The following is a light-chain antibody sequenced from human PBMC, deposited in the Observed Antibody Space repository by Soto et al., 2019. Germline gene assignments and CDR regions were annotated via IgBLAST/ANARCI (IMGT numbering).Light chain of an antibody. CDR1: QSVGGN. CDR3: QQYNNWPLT. CDR2: GAS. J-gene: IGKJ4*01. Sequence: EIVMTQSPATLSVSPGERATLSCRASQSVGGNLAWYQQKPGQAPRLLIYGASTRDTGVPATFTGSGSGTEFTLTISRLQSEDFAVYYCQQYNNWPLTFGGGTKVEIK. V-gene: IGKV3-15*01.